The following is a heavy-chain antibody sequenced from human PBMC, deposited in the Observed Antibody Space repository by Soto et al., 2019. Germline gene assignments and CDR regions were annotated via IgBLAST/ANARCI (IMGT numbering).Heavy chain of an antibody. CDR2: LSFDGDYV. J-gene: IGHJ3*02. V-gene: IGHV3-33*05. Sequence: QVQLVESGGGVVQPGRSLRLSCVASGFSLTNYVIHWVRRAPGKGLEWVAVLSFDGDYVDFADSVKGRFSISRDTSKNTVYLKMNTLKVEDTAVYHCARVMSPSNLNDAFDIWGRGTEVAVSA. CDR1: GFSLTNYV. CDR3: ARVMSPSNLNDAFDI.